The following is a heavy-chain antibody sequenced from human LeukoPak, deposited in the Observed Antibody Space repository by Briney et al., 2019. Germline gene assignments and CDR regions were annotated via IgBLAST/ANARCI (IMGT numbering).Heavy chain of an antibody. J-gene: IGHJ5*02. Sequence: GASVKVSCKASGYTFTSYCMHWVRQAPGQGLEWMGIINPSGGSTSYAQKFQGRVTMTRDTSTSTVYMELSSLRSEDTAVYYCARGPLGDYYCSGGSCYILENWFDPWGQGTLVTVSS. CDR2: INPSGGST. CDR1: GYTFTSYC. CDR3: ARGPLGDYYCSGGSCYILENWFDP. D-gene: IGHD2-15*01. V-gene: IGHV1-46*01.